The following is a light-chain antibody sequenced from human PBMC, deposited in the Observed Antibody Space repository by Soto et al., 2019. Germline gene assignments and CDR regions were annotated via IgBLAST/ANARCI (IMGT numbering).Light chain of an antibody. J-gene: IGLJ1*01. V-gene: IGLV2-14*01. CDR1: SSDVGGYNY. Sequence: QSVLTQPASVSGSPGQSITISCTGTSSDVGGYNYVSWYQQHPGKAPKLMIYDVSNRPSGVSNRFSGSKSSNTASLTISGLQAEDEADYYCSSYTSSSTLEGYVFGTGTKLTVL. CDR3: SSYTSSSTLEGYV. CDR2: DVS.